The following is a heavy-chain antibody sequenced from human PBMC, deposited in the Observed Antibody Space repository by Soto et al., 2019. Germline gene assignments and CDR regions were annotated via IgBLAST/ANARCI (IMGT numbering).Heavy chain of an antibody. CDR1: VGSFSDSY. V-gene: IGHV4-34*01. J-gene: IGHJ4*02. CDR3: ARGGSDFDRAAIFDY. D-gene: IGHD3-9*01. CDR2: INHRGSA. Sequence: ETLPLTCAVHVGSFSDSYWTWFRQHQGKGLEWIEEINHRGSANYNPSLKSRVTISLDTSKNQFSLKLSSVTAADTAVYYCARGGSDFDRAAIFDYWGQGTLVTVSS.